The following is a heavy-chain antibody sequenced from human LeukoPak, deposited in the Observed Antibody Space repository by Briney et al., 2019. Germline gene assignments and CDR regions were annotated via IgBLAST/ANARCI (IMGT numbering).Heavy chain of an antibody. CDR1: GGSFSGYY. V-gene: IGHV4-34*01. CDR2: INHSGST. Sequence: SETLSLTCAVYGGSFSGYYWSWIRQPPGKGLEWIGEINHSGSTNYNPSLKSRVTISVDTSKIQFSLKLTSVTAADTAVYYCARSRGWLQSHPLDYWGQGTLVTVSS. J-gene: IGHJ4*02. D-gene: IGHD5-24*01. CDR3: ARSRGWLQSHPLDY.